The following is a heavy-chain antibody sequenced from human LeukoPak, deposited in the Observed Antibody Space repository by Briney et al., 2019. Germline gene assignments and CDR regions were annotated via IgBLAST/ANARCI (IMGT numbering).Heavy chain of an antibody. Sequence: GGCLRLSSVAPGFSSTRYTMRSVRHAPGKGRGWVVFILYDGSNKYYADSVKGRFTISRDNSKNSLYLQMNSLRAEDTAVYYCARHDWQLGGTDYWGQGTLVTVSS. D-gene: IGHD6-6*01. CDR3: ARHDWQLGGTDY. CDR1: GFSSTRYT. J-gene: IGHJ4*02. CDR2: ILYDGSNK. V-gene: IGHV3-30*02.